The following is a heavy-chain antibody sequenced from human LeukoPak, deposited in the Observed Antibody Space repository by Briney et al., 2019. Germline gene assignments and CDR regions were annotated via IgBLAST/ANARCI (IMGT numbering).Heavy chain of an antibody. D-gene: IGHD2-21*02. J-gene: IGHJ4*02. CDR2: IRMKASGATT. Sequence: GGLMRLSCTASGFTFVDYAMSWCRQAPGKGLEWVGFIRMKASGATTEYAASVKGRFTMSRDDSKNIAFLQMNSLKTEDTAVYYCTREASDRVDYWGQGTLVIVSS. V-gene: IGHV3-49*03. CDR3: TREASDRVDY. CDR1: GFTFVDYA.